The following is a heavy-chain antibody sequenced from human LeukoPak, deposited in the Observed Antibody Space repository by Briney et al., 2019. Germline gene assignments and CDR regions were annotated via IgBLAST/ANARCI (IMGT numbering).Heavy chain of an antibody. Sequence: GGSLRLSCAASGFTFNNYWMHWVRQAPGKGLVWVSRIKGDGSGTSYADSVKGRFTISRDNTKNTLYLQMNSLRAEDTAVFHCVRDYHYGMDVWGQGTMVTVS. CDR1: GFTFNNYW. D-gene: IGHD3-16*02. CDR2: IKGDGSGT. V-gene: IGHV3-74*01. CDR3: VRDYHYGMDV. J-gene: IGHJ6*02.